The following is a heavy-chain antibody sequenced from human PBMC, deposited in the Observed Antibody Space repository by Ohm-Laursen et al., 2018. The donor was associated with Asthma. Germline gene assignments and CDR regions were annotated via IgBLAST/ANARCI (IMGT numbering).Heavy chain of an antibody. CDR2: ISGSGGST. CDR1: GFTFSSYA. D-gene: IGHD6-6*01. Sequence: SLRLSCAASGFTFSSYAMSRVRQAPGKELEWVSAISGSGGSTYYADSVKGRFTISRDNSKNTLYLQMNSLRAEDTAVYYCAKAHGRIAARPDDYWGQGTLVTVSS. V-gene: IGHV3-23*01. CDR3: AKAHGRIAARPDDY. J-gene: IGHJ4*02.